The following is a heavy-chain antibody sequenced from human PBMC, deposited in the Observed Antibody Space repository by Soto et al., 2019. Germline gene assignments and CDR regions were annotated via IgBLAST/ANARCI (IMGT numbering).Heavy chain of an antibody. J-gene: IGHJ6*02. CDR1: GFTFSSYA. Sequence: QPGGSLRLSCAASGFTFSSYAMHWVRQAPGKGLEWVAVISYDGSNKYYADSVKGRFTISRDNSKNTLYLQMNSLRAEDTAVYYCARDLDCSSTSCFYYYGMDVWGQGTTVTVSS. CDR2: ISYDGSNK. CDR3: ARDLDCSSTSCFYYYGMDV. V-gene: IGHV3-30-3*01. D-gene: IGHD2-2*01.